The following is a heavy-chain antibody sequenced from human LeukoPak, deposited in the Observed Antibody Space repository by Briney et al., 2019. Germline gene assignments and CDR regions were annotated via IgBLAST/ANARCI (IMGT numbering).Heavy chain of an antibody. D-gene: IGHD3-10*01. CDR1: GYSINNGYY. CDR2: IYHSGRT. Sequence: PSETLSLTCSVSGYSINNGYYWGWIRQPPGKGLEWIGSIYHSGRTYYNPSLKNRVTISVDTSKDQFSLKLGSVTAADTAVYYCARDSGTTGEVKFDPWGQGTLVTVSS. V-gene: IGHV4-38-2*02. J-gene: IGHJ5*02. CDR3: ARDSGTTGEVKFDP.